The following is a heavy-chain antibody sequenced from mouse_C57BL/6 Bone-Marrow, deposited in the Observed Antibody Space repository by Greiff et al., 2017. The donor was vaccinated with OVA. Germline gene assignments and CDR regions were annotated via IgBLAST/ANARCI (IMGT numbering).Heavy chain of an antibody. V-gene: IGHV3-1*01. CDR1: GYSITSGYD. D-gene: IGHD2-4*01. CDR2: ISYSGST. J-gene: IGHJ3*01. Sequence: VQLQQSGPGMVKPSQSLSLTCTVTGYSITSGYDWHWIRHFPGNKLEWMGYISYSGSTNYNPSLKSRISITHDTSKNHFFLKLNSVTTEDTATYYCAREDYDYDGAWFAYWGQGTLVTVSA. CDR3: AREDYDYDGAWFAY.